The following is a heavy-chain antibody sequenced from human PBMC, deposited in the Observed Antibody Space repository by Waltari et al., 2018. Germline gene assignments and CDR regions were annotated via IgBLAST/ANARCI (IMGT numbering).Heavy chain of an antibody. Sequence: EVHLVQAGGDLVQPGGSLRLSCAASGFTFSDYWLHWVRQVPGKGLGWGARINIDGGYISYADSVKGRFTISRDNTKNTVYLQLNSLRVEDTGVYYCARKGGRGYPYGPFFYDHWGQGTLVTVSS. D-gene: IGHD5-18*01. V-gene: IGHV3-74*01. J-gene: IGHJ4*02. CDR2: INIDGGYI. CDR3: ARKGGRGYPYGPFFYDH. CDR1: GFTFSDYW.